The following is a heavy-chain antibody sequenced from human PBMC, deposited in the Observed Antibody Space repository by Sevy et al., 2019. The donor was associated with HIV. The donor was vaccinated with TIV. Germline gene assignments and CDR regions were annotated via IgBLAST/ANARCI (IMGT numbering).Heavy chain of an antibody. CDR3: ASIVVVPAAILDAFDI. CDR2: ISSISSYI. D-gene: IGHD2-2*01. CDR1: GFTFSSYS. Sequence: GGSLRLSCAASGFTFSSYSMNWVRQAPGKGLEWVSSISSISSYIYYADSVKGRFTISRDNAKNSLYLQMNSLRAEDTAVYYCASIVVVPAAILDAFDIWGQGTMVTVSS. V-gene: IGHV3-21*01. J-gene: IGHJ3*02.